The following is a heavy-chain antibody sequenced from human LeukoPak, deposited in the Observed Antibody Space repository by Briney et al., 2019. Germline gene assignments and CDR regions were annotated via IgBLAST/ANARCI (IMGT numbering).Heavy chain of an antibody. V-gene: IGHV4-34*01. D-gene: IGHD3-10*01. CDR2: INHSGST. Sequence: SETLSLTCAVYGGSFSGYYWSWIRQPPGKGLEWIGEINHSGSTNYNPSLKSRVTISVDTSKNQFSLKLSSVTAADTAVYYCATNGLLWFGELLANWFDPWGQGTLVTVSS. CDR1: GGSFSGYY. CDR3: ATNGLLWFGELLANWFDP. J-gene: IGHJ5*02.